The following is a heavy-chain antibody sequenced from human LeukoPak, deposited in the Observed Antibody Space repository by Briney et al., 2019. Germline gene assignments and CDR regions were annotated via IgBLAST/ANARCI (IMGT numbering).Heavy chain of an antibody. V-gene: IGHV3-21*01. D-gene: IGHD7-27*01. CDR3: AREKINWGSRGAFDI. J-gene: IGHJ3*02. Sequence: GGSLRLSCAASGFTFSSYSMNWVRQAPGKGLEWVSSISSSSSYIYYADSVKGRFTISRDNAKNSLYLQMNSLRAEDTAVYYCAREKINWGSRGAFDIWGQGTMVTVSS. CDR2: ISSSSSYI. CDR1: GFTFSSYS.